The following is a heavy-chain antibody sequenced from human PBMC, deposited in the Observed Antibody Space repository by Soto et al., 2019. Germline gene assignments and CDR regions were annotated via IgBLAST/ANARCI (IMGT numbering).Heavy chain of an antibody. V-gene: IGHV3-11*01. CDR2: IGGSGSPT. CDR1: GFTFSDYY. Sequence: GGSLRLSCAASGFTFSDYYMSWIRQAPGKGLEWVSYIGGSGSPTFYADSVKGRFTISRDNARDSLYLQMNSLRAEDTAVYYCARDRVFHSSGWQDAFDFWGQGTMVTVSS. CDR3: ARDRVFHSSGWQDAFDF. D-gene: IGHD6-19*01. J-gene: IGHJ3*01.